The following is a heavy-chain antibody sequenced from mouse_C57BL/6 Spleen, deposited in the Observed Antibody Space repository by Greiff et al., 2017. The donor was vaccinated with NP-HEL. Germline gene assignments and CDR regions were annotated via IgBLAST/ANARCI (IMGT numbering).Heavy chain of an antibody. CDR2: LYPGDGDT. J-gene: IGHJ2*01. CDR3: ARPYDGNYGY. CDR1: GYAFSSSW. V-gene: IGHV1-82*01. Sequence: VQLQESGPELVKPGASVKISCKASGYAFSSSWMNWVKQRPGKGLEWIGRLYPGDGDTNYNGKFKGKATLTVDKSSSTAYMQLTSLTSKGSAVYFCARPYDGNYGYWGQGTTLTVSS. D-gene: IGHD2-3*01.